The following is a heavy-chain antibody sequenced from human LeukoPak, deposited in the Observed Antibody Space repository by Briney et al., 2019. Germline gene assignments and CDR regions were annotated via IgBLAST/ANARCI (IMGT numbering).Heavy chain of an antibody. J-gene: IGHJ3*02. V-gene: IGHV3-53*01. Sequence: GGSLRLSCAASGFTVSSNYMSWVRQAPGKGLEWVSVISGASTYYADSVKGRFTISRDNSKNTLYLQMNSLRAEDTAVYYCAKSESSSYYDAFDIWGQGTMVTVSS. CDR2: ISGAST. CDR3: AKSESSSYYDAFDI. CDR1: GFTVSSNY. D-gene: IGHD6-13*01.